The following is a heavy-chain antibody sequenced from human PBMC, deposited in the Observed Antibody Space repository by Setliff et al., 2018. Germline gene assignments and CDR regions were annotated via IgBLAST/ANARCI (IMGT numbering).Heavy chain of an antibody. CDR3: ARHDARGYYYYMDV. D-gene: IGHD3-10*01. CDR2: IYYSGTT. J-gene: IGHJ6*03. Sequence: LSLTCTVSGGSISSSDFYWGWIRQPPGKGLEWIGSIYYSGTTYYNPSLKSPVTISIDTSKNQFSLKLSSVTAADTAIYYCARHDARGYYYYMDVWGKGASVTV. V-gene: IGHV4-39*01. CDR1: GGSISSSDFY.